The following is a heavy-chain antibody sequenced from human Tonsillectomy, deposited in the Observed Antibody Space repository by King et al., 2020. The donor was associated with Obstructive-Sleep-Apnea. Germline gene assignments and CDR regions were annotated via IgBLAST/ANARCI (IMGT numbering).Heavy chain of an antibody. V-gene: IGHV3-30*04. CDR1: GFTFSSYA. D-gene: IGHD5-24*01. CDR2: ISYDGSNK. CDR3: ARDRYRGEMATIEGVYYYYYGMDV. Sequence: VQLVESGGGVVQPGRSLRLSCAASGFTFSSYAMHWVRQAPGKGLEWVAVISYDGSNKYYADSVKGRFTISRDNSKNTLYLQMNSLRAEDTAVYYCARDRYRGEMATIEGVYYYYYGMDVWGQGTTVTVSS. J-gene: IGHJ6*02.